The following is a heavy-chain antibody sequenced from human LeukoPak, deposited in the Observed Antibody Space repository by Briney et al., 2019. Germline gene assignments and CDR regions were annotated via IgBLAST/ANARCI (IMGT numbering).Heavy chain of an antibody. CDR3: GRLIQDHYYYGSGRIEPTWFDP. D-gene: IGHD3-10*01. V-gene: IGHV4-31*03. J-gene: IGHJ5*02. CDR1: GGSISSGGYY. Sequence: SQTLSLTRTVSGGSISSGGYYWSWIRQHPGKGLEWIGYIYYSGSTYYNPSLKSRVTISVDTSKNQFSLKLSSVTAADTAVYYCGRLIQDHYYYGSGRIEPTWFDPWGQGTLVTVSS. CDR2: IYYSGST.